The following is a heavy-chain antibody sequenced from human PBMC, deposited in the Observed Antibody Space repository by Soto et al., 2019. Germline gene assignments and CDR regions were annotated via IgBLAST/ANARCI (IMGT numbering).Heavy chain of an antibody. Sequence: PGGSLRLSCAASGFTFSSYGMHWVRQAPGKGLEWVAVIWYDGSNKYYADSVKGRFTISRDNSKNTLYLQMNSLRAEDTAVYYCARDQVVVVPNRSYYYYMDVWGKGTTVTVSS. CDR1: GFTFSSYG. V-gene: IGHV3-33*01. D-gene: IGHD2-2*01. CDR3: ARDQVVVVPNRSYYYYMDV. J-gene: IGHJ6*03. CDR2: IWYDGSNK.